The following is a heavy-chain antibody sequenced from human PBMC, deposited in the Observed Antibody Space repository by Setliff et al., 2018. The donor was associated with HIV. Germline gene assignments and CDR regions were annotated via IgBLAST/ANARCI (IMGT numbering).Heavy chain of an antibody. CDR3: ARGLGVAAAGSRRQDNWFDP. V-gene: IGHV4-38-2*01. J-gene: IGHJ5*02. D-gene: IGHD6-13*01. CDR2: IYHSGST. Sequence: SETLSLTCAVSGYSISSGYFWAWIRQPPGKGLEWIGSIYHSGSTYYNPSLKSRVTKSVDTSKNQFSLRLSSVTAADTAMYYCARGLGVAAAGSRRQDNWFDPWGQGTLVTVSS. CDR1: GYSISSGYF.